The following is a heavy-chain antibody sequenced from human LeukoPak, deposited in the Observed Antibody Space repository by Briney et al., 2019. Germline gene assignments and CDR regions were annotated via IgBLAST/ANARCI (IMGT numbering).Heavy chain of an antibody. J-gene: IGHJ6*03. Sequence: PGGSLRLSCAASGFTFSSYNMNWVRQAPGKGLEWVSSITSDSSYIYYADSVKGRFTISRDNAKNSLYLQMNSLRAEDTAVYYCARDPYSGSYGNYYYYFMDVWGKGTTVTISS. V-gene: IGHV3-21*01. D-gene: IGHD1-26*01. CDR1: GFTFSSYN. CDR3: ARDPYSGSYGNYYYYFMDV. CDR2: ITSDSSYI.